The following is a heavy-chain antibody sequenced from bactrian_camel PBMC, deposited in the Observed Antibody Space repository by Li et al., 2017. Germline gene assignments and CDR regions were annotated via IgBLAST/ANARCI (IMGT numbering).Heavy chain of an antibody. CDR3: AEGYCEVVPGNVDPEHEYSY. CDR2: IDPDGST. V-gene: IGHV3S55*01. D-gene: IGHD2*01. CDR1: AFPLTDGSYC. J-gene: IGHJ4*01. Sequence: HVQLVESGGGSVHSGGSLRLSCAVSAFPLTDGSYCMGWFREARGKEREGVAGIDPDGSTSYADSVKGRFSISKDNVKNTVYLQMNSLKSDDTGRYYCAEGYCEVVPGNVDPEHEYSYWGQGTQVTVS.